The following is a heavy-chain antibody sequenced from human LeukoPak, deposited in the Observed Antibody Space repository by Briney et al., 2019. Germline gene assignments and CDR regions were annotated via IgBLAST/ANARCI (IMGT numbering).Heavy chain of an antibody. CDR1: GGSISSYY. J-gene: IGHJ5*02. Sequence: PSETLSLTCTVSGGSISSYYWSWIRQPAGKGLEWIGRIYTSGSTNYNPSLKGRVTISVDTSKNQFSLKLSSVTAADTAMYYCAREAYDVLTSDWFDPWGQGTLVTVSS. D-gene: IGHD3-9*01. V-gene: IGHV4-4*07. CDR3: AREAYDVLTSDWFDP. CDR2: IYTSGST.